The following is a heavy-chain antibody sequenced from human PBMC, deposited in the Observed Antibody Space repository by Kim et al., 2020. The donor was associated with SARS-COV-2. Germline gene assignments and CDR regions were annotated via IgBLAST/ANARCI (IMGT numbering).Heavy chain of an antibody. Sequence: SETLSLTCTVSGGSISSYYWSWIRQPPGKGLEWIGYIYYSGSTNYNPSLKSRVTISVDTSKNQFSLKLSSVTAADTAVYYCARHPDIVVVVAATPWYFDLWGRGTLVTVSS. J-gene: IGHJ2*01. CDR2: IYYSGST. CDR3: ARHPDIVVVVAATPWYFDL. CDR1: GGSISSYY. D-gene: IGHD2-15*01. V-gene: IGHV4-59*08.